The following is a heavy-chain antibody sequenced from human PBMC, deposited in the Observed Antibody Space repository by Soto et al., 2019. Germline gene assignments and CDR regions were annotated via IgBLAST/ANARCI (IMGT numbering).Heavy chain of an antibody. CDR3: ARHEGNGNVWPLDY. V-gene: IGHV4-39*01. D-gene: IGHD2-8*01. J-gene: IGHJ4*02. Sequence: QVQLLESGPGLVKPSETLSLTCTVSGDSIGTTHSYWAWIHQSTGKGLEWIGNIHYSGSTYYMPSLRSRVTLSVDTSKNQFSLRLTSVTAEDTAVYYCARHEGNGNVWPLDYWGQGILVTVSS. CDR1: GDSIGTTHSY. CDR2: IHYSGST.